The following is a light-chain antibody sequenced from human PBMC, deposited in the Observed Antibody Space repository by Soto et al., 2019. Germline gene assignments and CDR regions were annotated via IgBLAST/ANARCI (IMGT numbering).Light chain of an antibody. CDR1: SSDVGKYDR. CDR2: EVT. J-gene: IGLJ1*01. V-gene: IGLV2-18*02. CDR3: SSYTSTSRYV. Sequence: QSVLTQPPSVSGSPGQSVTISCTGTSSDVGKYDRVSWYQQPPGTAPKLIIYEVTNRPSGVPARFSGSKSGNTASLTISGLQAEAEADYYCSSYTSTSRYVFGAGTKVTVL.